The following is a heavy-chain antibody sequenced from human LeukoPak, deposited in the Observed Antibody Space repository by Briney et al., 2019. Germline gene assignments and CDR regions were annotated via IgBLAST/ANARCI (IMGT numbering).Heavy chain of an antibody. D-gene: IGHD1-26*01. CDR3: AISGGYWAWAH. Sequence: GGSLRLSCAASGFTFSSYWMSWVRQAPGKGLEWVSGISGSGGSTHYADSVKGRFTISRDNSKNTLYLQMNSLRAEDTAVYYCAISGGYWAWAHWGQGTLVTVSS. CDR1: GFTFSSYW. V-gene: IGHV3-23*01. CDR2: ISGSGGST. J-gene: IGHJ4*02.